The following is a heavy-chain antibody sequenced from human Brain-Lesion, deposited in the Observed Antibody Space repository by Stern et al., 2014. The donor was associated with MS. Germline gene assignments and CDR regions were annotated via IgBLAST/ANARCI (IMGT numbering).Heavy chain of an antibody. V-gene: IGHV2-70*01. D-gene: IGHD5-12*01. J-gene: IGHJ4*02. CDR2: VDWDDEK. CDR1: GFSLSTPGVG. Sequence: QVPLRESGPALVKPTQSIKLTCTFSGFSLSTPGVGVTWIRQPPGKALEWLALVDWDDEKYYSTSLKTRLSIFKDTSKNQVVLTMTNMDPVDTATYYCARMRYSGDYFIDYWGQGTLVTVSS. CDR3: ARMRYSGDYFIDY.